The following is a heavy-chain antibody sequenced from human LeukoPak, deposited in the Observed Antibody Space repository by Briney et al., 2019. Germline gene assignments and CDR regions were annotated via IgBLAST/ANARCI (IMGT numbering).Heavy chain of an antibody. CDR3: ARGLPAYYYDSSGYYSEFDY. D-gene: IGHD3-22*01. J-gene: IGHJ4*02. CDR2: INPNRCGT. Sequence: ASVKVSCKASGYTFTGYYMHWVRQAPGQGLEWMGWINPNRCGTNYAQKFQGRVTMTRDTSISTAYMELSRLRSDDTAVYYCARGLPAYYYDSSGYYSEFDYWGQGTLVTVSS. V-gene: IGHV1-2*02. CDR1: GYTFTGYY.